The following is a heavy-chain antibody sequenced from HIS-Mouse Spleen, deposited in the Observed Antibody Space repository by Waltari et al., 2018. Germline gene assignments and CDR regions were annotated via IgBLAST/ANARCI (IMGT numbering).Heavy chain of an antibody. Sequence: QVQLQESGPGLVKPSQTLSLTCTVSGGSISSGGSYWSWIRQHPGKGLEWIGEINHSGSTNYNPSLKSRVTISVDTSKNQFSLKLSSVTAADTAVYYCASYGGNSYFDYWGQGTLVTVSS. CDR2: INHSGST. D-gene: IGHD4-17*01. J-gene: IGHJ4*02. CDR1: GGSISSGGSY. CDR3: ASYGGNSYFDY. V-gene: IGHV4-31*03.